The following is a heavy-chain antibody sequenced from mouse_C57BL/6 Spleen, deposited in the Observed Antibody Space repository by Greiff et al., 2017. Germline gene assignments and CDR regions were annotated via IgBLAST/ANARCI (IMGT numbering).Heavy chain of an antibody. J-gene: IGHJ2*01. CDR3: TRGGPSTTVRGPHYFDY. D-gene: IGHD1-1*01. CDR1: GYTFTSYW. CDR2: IYPGNSDT. V-gene: IGHV1-5*01. Sequence: EVQLQQSGTVLARPGASVKMSCKTSGYTFTSYWMHWVKQRPGQGLEWIGAIYPGNSDTSYNQKFKGKAKLTAVTSASTAYMERSSLTNEDSAVYYCTRGGPSTTVRGPHYFDYWGQGTTLTVSS.